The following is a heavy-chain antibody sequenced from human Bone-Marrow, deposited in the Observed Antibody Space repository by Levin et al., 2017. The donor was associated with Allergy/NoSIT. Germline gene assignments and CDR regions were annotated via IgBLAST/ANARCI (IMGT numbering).Heavy chain of an antibody. Sequence: GGSLRLSCAASGFNFSIFGVNWVRQAPGKGLGWVSFISSGGKYIYYADSVKGRFTISRDNAKNSLYLQMNSLRAEDTAIYYCTRDRTYGILSNYGMDVWGQGTTVTVSS. V-gene: IGHV3-21*01. D-gene: IGHD3-3*02. CDR1: GFNFSIFG. CDR3: TRDRTYGILSNYGMDV. J-gene: IGHJ6*01. CDR2: ISSGGKYI.